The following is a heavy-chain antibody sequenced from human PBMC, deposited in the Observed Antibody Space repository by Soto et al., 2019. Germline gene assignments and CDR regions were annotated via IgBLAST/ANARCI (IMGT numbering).Heavy chain of an antibody. J-gene: IGHJ5*02. V-gene: IGHV3-30*18. CDR1: GFTFSSYG. CDR3: AKDISGGGYCRSTSCYTGSGWFDP. Sequence: PGGSLRLSCAASGFTFSSYGMHWVRQAPGKGLEWVAVISYDGSNKYYADSVKGRFTISRDNSKNTLYLQMNSLRAEDTAVYYCAKDISGGGYCRSTSCYTGSGWFDPWGQGTLGTVSS. CDR2: ISYDGSNK. D-gene: IGHD2-2*02.